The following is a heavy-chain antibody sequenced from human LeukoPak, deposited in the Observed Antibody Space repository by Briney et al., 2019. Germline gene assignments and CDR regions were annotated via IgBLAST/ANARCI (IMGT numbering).Heavy chain of an antibody. V-gene: IGHV3-23*01. J-gene: IGHJ4*02. CDR3: ARSYYDFWSGKPPFDY. D-gene: IGHD3-3*01. CDR1: GFTFSSYA. Sequence: PGGSLRLSCAASGFTFSSYAMSWVRQAPGKGLEWVSAISGSGGSTYYADSVKGRFTISRDNAKNSLYLQMNSLRAEDTAVYYCARSYYDFWSGKPPFDYWGQGTLVTVSS. CDR2: ISGSGGST.